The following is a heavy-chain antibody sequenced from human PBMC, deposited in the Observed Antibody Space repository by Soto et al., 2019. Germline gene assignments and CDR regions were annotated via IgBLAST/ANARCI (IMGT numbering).Heavy chain of an antibody. CDR2: ISIYNGIT. V-gene: IGHV1-18*01. CDR1: GHTFTKSG. Sequence: QVQLVQSGAEVKKPGASVKVSCWASGHTFTKSGISWVRQAPGQGLEWMGWISIYNGITTYAQHLQGRVTMTTDTSTSTAYMELRSLTSDDTAVYYCARYPCLVAANDGCIGSPEGVSYYYAMDVWGQGTTVTVSS. J-gene: IGHJ6*02. D-gene: IGHD5-12*01. CDR3: ARYPCLVAANDGCIGSPEGVSYYYAMDV.